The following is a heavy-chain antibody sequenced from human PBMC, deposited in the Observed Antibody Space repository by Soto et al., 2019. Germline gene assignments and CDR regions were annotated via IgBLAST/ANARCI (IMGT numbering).Heavy chain of an antibody. D-gene: IGHD2-2*01. CDR2: ISAYNGNT. Sequence: ASVKVSCKASGYTFTSYGISWVRQAPGQGLEWMGWISAYNGNTNYAQKLQGRVTMTTDTSTSKAYMELMSLISDDTAVYYCARVPGTGSTSWIYYYYYYMDVWGKGTTVTVSS. CDR1: GYTFTSYG. J-gene: IGHJ6*03. CDR3: ARVPGTGSTSWIYYYYYYMDV. V-gene: IGHV1-18*01.